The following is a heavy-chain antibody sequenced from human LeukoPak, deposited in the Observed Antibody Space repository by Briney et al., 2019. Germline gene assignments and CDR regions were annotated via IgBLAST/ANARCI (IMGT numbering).Heavy chain of an antibody. J-gene: IGHJ5*02. Sequence: GSSVKVSCKASGGTFSRYAISWVRQAPGQGLEWVGGIIPIFGTANYAQKFQGRVTITADESTSTAYMELSSLRSEDTAVYYCARSGLRYFDWLDPNWFDPWGQGTLVTVSS. D-gene: IGHD3-9*01. CDR2: IIPIFGTA. CDR1: GGTFSRYA. CDR3: ARSGLRYFDWLDPNWFDP. V-gene: IGHV1-69*01.